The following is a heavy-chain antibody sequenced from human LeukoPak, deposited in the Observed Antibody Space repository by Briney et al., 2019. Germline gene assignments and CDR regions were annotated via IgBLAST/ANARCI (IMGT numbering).Heavy chain of an antibody. D-gene: IGHD6-13*01. Sequence: PSETLSLTCAVYGGSFSGYYWSWIRQPPGKGLEWIGEINHSGSTNYNPSLKSRVTISVDTSKNQFSLKLSSVTAADTAVYYCASTGYSSNWYWFDPWGQGTLVTVSP. CDR3: ASTGYSSNWYWFDP. CDR2: INHSGST. J-gene: IGHJ5*02. V-gene: IGHV4-34*01. CDR1: GGSFSGYY.